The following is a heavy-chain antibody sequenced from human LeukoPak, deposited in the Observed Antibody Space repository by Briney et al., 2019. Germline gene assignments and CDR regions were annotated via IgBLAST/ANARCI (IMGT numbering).Heavy chain of an antibody. Sequence: SETLSLTCTVSGGSISSYYWSWIRQPPGKGLEWIGYIYYSGSTNYNPSLKSRVTISVDTSKNQFSLKLSSVTAADTAMYYCARVYYGSSNWFDPWGQGTLVTVSS. CDR2: IYYSGST. CDR3: ARVYYGSSNWFDP. CDR1: GGSISSYY. D-gene: IGHD3-10*01. J-gene: IGHJ5*02. V-gene: IGHV4-59*01.